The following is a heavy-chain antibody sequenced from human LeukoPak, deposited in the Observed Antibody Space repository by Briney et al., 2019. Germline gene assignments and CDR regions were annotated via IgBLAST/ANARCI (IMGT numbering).Heavy chain of an antibody. D-gene: IGHD2-15*01. CDR3: ARDISCSGGSCRDY. Sequence: SETLSLTCTVSGGSISSYYWSWIRQPPGKGLEWIGYIYYSGSTNYNPSLKSRVTISVDTSKNQFSLKLSSVTAADTAVYYCARDISCSGGSCRDYWGQGTLVTVPS. J-gene: IGHJ4*02. CDR2: IYYSGST. CDR1: GGSISSYY. V-gene: IGHV4-59*01.